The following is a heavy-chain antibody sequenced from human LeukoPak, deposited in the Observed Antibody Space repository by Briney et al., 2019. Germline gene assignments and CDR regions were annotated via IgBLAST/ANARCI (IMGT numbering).Heavy chain of an antibody. Sequence: GRSLRLSCAASGFTFSSYAMHWVRQAPGKGLEWVAVISYDGSNKYYADSVKGRFTISRDNSKSTLYLQMNSLRAEDTAVYYCARDFYCSSTSCADYWGQGTLVTVSS. CDR1: GFTFSSYA. J-gene: IGHJ4*02. D-gene: IGHD2-2*01. V-gene: IGHV3-30*04. CDR2: ISYDGSNK. CDR3: ARDFYCSSTSCADY.